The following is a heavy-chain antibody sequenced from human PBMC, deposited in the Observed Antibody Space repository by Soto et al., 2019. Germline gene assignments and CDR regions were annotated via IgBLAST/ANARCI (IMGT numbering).Heavy chain of an antibody. V-gene: IGHV1-69*13. Sequence: EASVKVSCKASGGTFSSYAISWVRRAPGQGLEWMGGIIPIFGTANYAQKFQGRVTITADESTSTAYMELSSLRSDDTAVYYCSIAPLLAELPDGYYYYGMDVWGQGTTVTVSS. D-gene: IGHD1-26*01. CDR1: GGTFSSYA. CDR3: SIAPLLAELPDGYYYYGMDV. J-gene: IGHJ6*02. CDR2: IIPIFGTA.